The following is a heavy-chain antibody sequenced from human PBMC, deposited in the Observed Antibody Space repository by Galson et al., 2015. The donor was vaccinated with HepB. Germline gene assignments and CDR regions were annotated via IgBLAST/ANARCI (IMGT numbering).Heavy chain of an antibody. J-gene: IGHJ3*02. CDR1: GFTFSSYS. CDR3: ARDRVVPAAIGMAFDI. CDR2: ISSSSSTI. Sequence: SLRLSCAASGFTFSSYSMNWVRQAPGKGLEWVSYISSSSSTIYYADSVKGRFTISRDNAKNSLYLQMNSLRDEDTAVYYCARDRVVPAAIGMAFDIWGQGTMVTVSS. V-gene: IGHV3-48*02. D-gene: IGHD2-2*01.